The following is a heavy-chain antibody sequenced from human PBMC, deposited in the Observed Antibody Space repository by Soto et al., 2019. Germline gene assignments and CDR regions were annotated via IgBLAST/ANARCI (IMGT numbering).Heavy chain of an antibody. J-gene: IGHJ2*01. D-gene: IGHD3-10*01. CDR1: GFTFSSYS. V-gene: IGHV3-48*01. CDR2: IGPSSTTI. CDR3: ARKAFGWYFDL. Sequence: EVQLVESGGGLVQPGGSLRLSCAASGFTFSSYSMNWVRQAPGKGLEWVSYIGPSSTTIYYADSVKGRFTISRDNAKNSLYLQLNSLRAKDTAVYYCARKAFGWYFDLWGRGTLVTVSS.